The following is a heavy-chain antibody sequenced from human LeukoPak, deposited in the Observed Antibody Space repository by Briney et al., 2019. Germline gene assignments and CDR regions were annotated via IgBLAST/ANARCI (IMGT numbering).Heavy chain of an antibody. Sequence: ASVKVSCKASGYTFTGYYMHWVRQAPGQGLEWMGWINPNSGGTNYAQKFQGRVTMTRDTSISTAYMELRSLRSDDTAVYYCARDQAWLANYGMGVWGQGTTVTVSS. D-gene: IGHD6-19*01. V-gene: IGHV1-2*02. CDR3: ARDQAWLANYGMGV. CDR2: INPNSGGT. CDR1: GYTFTGYY. J-gene: IGHJ6*02.